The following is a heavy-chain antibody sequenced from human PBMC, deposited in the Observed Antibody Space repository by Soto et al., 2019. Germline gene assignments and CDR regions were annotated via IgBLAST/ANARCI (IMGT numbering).Heavy chain of an antibody. CDR3: TRAESPNIAYFFDY. Sequence: GGSLRLSCTASGFTFGNYAIHWVRQAPGKGLEWVGLIRNQTYSGATEYAASMKGRFTISRDDSKNIAYLQMNSQKTEDSAVYYCTRAESPNIAYFFDYWGQGTLVTV. CDR2: IRNQTYSGAT. J-gene: IGHJ4*02. CDR1: GFTFGNYA. V-gene: IGHV3-49*04.